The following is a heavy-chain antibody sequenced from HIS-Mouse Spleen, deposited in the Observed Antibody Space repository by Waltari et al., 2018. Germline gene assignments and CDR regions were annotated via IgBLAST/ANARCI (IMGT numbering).Heavy chain of an antibody. D-gene: IGHD6-13*01. CDR2: IYYSGST. J-gene: IGHJ2*01. V-gene: IGHV4-39*07. CDR1: GGSISSSSYY. CDR3: AREIPYSSSWYDWYFDL. Sequence: QLQLQESGPGLVKPSETLSLTCTVSGGSISSSSYYWGGIRLPPGKGLEWIGSIYYSGSTYYNPSLKSRVTISVDTSKNQFSLKLSSVTAADTAVYYCAREIPYSSSWYDWYFDLWGRGTLVTVSS.